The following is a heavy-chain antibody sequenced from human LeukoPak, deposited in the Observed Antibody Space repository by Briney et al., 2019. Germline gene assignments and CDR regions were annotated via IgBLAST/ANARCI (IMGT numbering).Heavy chain of an antibody. D-gene: IGHD3-10*01. CDR3: ARGVWHYYESKNYYLNWFDP. CDR1: GYTLTELS. CDR2: FDPEDGET. Sequence: ASVKVSCKVSGYTLTELSMHWVRQAPGKGLEWMGGFDPEDGETIYAQKFQGRVTMTEDTSTDTAYMELSSLRSEDTAVYYCARGVWHYYESKNYYLNWFDPWGQGTLVTVSS. V-gene: IGHV1-24*01. J-gene: IGHJ5*02.